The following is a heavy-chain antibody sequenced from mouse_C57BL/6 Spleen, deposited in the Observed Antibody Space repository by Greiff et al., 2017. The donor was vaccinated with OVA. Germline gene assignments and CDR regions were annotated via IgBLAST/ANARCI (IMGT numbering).Heavy chain of an antibody. D-gene: IGHD1-1*01. V-gene: IGHV1-61*01. CDR1: GYTFTSYW. CDR2: IYPSDSET. Sequence: VQLQQPGAELVRPGSSVKLSCKASGYTFTSYWMDWVKQRPGQGLEWIGNIYPSDSETHYNQKFKDKATLTVDKSSSTAYMQLRSLTSEDPAVYYCERITTDARDYRGKGTSVTVTS. CDR3: ERITTDARDY. J-gene: IGHJ4*01.